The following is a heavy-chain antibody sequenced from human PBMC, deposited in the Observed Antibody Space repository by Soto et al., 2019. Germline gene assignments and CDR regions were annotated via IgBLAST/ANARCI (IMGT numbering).Heavy chain of an antibody. D-gene: IGHD2-2*02. CDR1: GYTFTSYG. V-gene: IGHV1-18*04. J-gene: IGHJ5*02. CDR3: ARVGGYCRSTSCYRKNWFDP. CDR2: ISAYNGNT. Sequence: QVQLVQSGAEVKKPGASVKVSCKASGYTFTSYGISWVRQAPGQGLEWMGWISAYNGNTNYAQKLQGRVTMTTVTPTSTAYMERSSLRSDDTAVYYCARVGGYCRSTSCYRKNWFDPWGQGTLVTVSS.